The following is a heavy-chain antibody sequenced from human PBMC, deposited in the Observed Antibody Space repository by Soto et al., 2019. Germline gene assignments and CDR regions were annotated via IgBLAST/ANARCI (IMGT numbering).Heavy chain of an antibody. Sequence: GGSLRLSCAASGFTFSSYGMHWVRQAPGKGLEWVAVISYDGSNKYYADSVKGRFTISRDNSKNTLYLQMNSLRAEDTAVYYCAKDVASGWFNWGYFDYWGQGTLVTVSS. V-gene: IGHV3-30*18. J-gene: IGHJ4*02. CDR2: ISYDGSNK. CDR3: AKDVASGWFNWGYFDY. D-gene: IGHD6-19*01. CDR1: GFTFSSYG.